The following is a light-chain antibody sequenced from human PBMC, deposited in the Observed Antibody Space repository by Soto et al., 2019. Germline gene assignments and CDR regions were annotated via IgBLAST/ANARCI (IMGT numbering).Light chain of an antibody. CDR1: QGISSY. V-gene: IGKV1-9*01. Sequence: DIQLTQSPSFLSASVGDRVTITCRASQGISSYLAWYQQTPGKAPKLLIYASSTLQSGVPSRFSGSGSGTEFTLTISSLQPEDFATYSCQQFNTFPVTFGRGTRLDIK. CDR3: QQFNTFPVT. J-gene: IGKJ5*01. CDR2: ASS.